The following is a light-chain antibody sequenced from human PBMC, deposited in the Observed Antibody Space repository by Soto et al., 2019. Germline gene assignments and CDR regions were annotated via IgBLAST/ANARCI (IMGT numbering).Light chain of an antibody. J-gene: IGLJ2*01. V-gene: IGLV2-14*01. CDR1: SSDVGGYNY. CDR3: SSYTRSSTVI. Sequence: QSALTQPASVSGSSGESITISCTGTSSDVGGYNYVSWYQHYPGKAPKLMICEVSNRPSGVSNRFSGSKSGNTASLTISGLQAEDEADYYCSSYTRSSTVIFGGGTKVTVL. CDR2: EVS.